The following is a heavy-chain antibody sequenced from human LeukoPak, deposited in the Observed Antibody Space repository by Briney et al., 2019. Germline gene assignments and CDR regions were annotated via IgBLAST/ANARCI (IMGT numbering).Heavy chain of an antibody. CDR3: ARDGIVVVPAAMSNYYYYYMDV. V-gene: IGHV1-2*02. J-gene: IGHJ6*03. CDR2: INPNSGGT. Sequence: ASVKVSCKASGYTFTGYYMHWARQAPGQGLEWMGWINPNSGGTNYAQKFQGRVTMTRDTSISTAYMELSRLRSDDTAVYYCARDGIVVVPAAMSNYYYYYMDVWGKGTTVTVSS. CDR1: GYTFTGYY. D-gene: IGHD2-2*01.